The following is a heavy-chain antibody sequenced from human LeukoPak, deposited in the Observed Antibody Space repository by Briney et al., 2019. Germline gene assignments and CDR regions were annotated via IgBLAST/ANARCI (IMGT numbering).Heavy chain of an antibody. D-gene: IGHD4-17*01. CDR3: ARGDYGARNDY. CDR1: GYSFSEYY. J-gene: IGHJ4*01. Sequence: ASVKVSCKASGYSFSEYYVHWVRQAPGQGLEWMGWINPNSGGTNSAQKFQGRVTMTRDTSINTAYMELTILRSDDTAVYYCARGDYGARNDYWGQGTLITVSS. CDR2: INPNSGGT. V-gene: IGHV1-2*02.